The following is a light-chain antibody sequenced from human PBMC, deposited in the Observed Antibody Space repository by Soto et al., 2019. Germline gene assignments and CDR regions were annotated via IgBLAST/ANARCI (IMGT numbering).Light chain of an antibody. CDR1: NIGSKI. V-gene: IGLV3-21*02. Sequence: SYELTQPPSVLVAPGQSARLTCGGDNIGSKIVHWYQQRPGQAPVLVVYDDDDRPSGIPERFSGSNSGSTATLTISRVEAGDEADYYCQVWAGSSARVFGGGTKVTVL. CDR2: DDD. J-gene: IGLJ2*01. CDR3: QVWAGSSARV.